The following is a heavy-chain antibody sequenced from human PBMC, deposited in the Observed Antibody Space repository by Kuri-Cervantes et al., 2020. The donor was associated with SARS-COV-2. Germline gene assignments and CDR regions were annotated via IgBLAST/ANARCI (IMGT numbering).Heavy chain of an antibody. CDR2: INPDGSYT. D-gene: IGHD1-1*01. J-gene: IGHJ4*02. CDR3: VRDGDHWNFDY. V-gene: IGHV3-74*01. Sequence: GESLKISCAASGFTFSGHWIHWVRQAPGKRLVWVSRINPDGSYTNNADSVKGRFTPSRDNAKNMLFLQMNSLRAEDTAVYYCVRDGDHWNFDYWGQGTLVTVSS. CDR1: GFTFSGHW.